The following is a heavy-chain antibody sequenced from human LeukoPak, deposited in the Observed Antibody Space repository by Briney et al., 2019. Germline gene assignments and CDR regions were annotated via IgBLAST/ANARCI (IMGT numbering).Heavy chain of an antibody. Sequence: GGSLRLSCAASGFTFSSYSMNWVRQAPGKGLEWVSSISSSSSYIYYADSVKDRFTISRDNAKNSLYLQMNSLRAEDTAVYYCARVRSITVLDPWGQGTLVTVSS. V-gene: IGHV3-21*01. CDR2: ISSSSSYI. D-gene: IGHD1-20*01. J-gene: IGHJ5*02. CDR1: GFTFSSYS. CDR3: ARVRSITVLDP.